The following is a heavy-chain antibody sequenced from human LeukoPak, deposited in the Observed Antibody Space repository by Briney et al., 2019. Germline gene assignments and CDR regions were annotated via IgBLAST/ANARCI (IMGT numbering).Heavy chain of an antibody. J-gene: IGHJ4*02. V-gene: IGHV3-7*01. CDR3: ARDGVVGATSIYYFDF. CDR1: GFTFSNYW. CDR2: INQDGSEK. Sequence: GGSLRLSCAASGFTFSNYWMSWVRQAPGKGLEWVANINQDGSEKYSVDSVKGRFTISRDNAKNSLYLQINSLRVEDTAVYYCARDGVVGATSIYYFDFWGQGTLVTVSS. D-gene: IGHD1-26*01.